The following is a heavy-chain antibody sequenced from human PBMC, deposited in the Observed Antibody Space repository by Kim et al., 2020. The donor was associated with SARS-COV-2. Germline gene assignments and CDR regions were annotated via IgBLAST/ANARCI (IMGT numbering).Heavy chain of an antibody. V-gene: IGHV3-30*01. CDR3: ASDITMVRGVIPQSFWCDP. Sequence: GRFTISRDNSKNTLYLQLNSLRAEDTAVYYCASDITMVRGVIPQSFWCDPWGQGTLVTVSS. D-gene: IGHD3-10*01. J-gene: IGHJ5*02.